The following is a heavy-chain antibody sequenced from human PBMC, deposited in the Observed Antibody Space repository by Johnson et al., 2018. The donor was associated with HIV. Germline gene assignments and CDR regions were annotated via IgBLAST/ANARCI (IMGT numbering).Heavy chain of an antibody. CDR1: GFSFSDYY. V-gene: IGHV3-11*04. Sequence: QVQLVESGGGLVQPGGSLRLTCAASGFSFSDYYMSWIRQAPGKGLEWVSYISSDGSTIYYAASMKGRFTISRDNAKNSLYLQMNSLRAEDTAVYYCARACRDGYTCDVFDIWGQGTMVTVSS. CDR3: ARACRDGYTCDVFDI. D-gene: IGHD5-24*01. J-gene: IGHJ3*02. CDR2: ISSDGSTI.